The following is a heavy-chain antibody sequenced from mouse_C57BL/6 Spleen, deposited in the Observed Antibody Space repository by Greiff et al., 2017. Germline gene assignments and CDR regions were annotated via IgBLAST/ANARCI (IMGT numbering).Heavy chain of an antibody. V-gene: IGHV1-82*01. Sequence: QVQLQQSGPELVKPGASVKISCKASGYAFSSSWMNWVKQRPGKGLEWIGRIYPGDGDTNYNGKFKGKATLTAEKSTSTAYMQLSSLTSEDSAVYFCARAGDWGWYVDVWGTGTTVTVSS. D-gene: IGHD4-1*01. CDR2: IYPGDGDT. J-gene: IGHJ1*03. CDR1: GYAFSSSW. CDR3: ARAGDWGWYVDV.